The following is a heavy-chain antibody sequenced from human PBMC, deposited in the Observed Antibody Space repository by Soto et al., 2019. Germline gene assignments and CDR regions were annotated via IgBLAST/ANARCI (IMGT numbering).Heavy chain of an antibody. CDR2: ISGSGGST. CDR3: AKDQTSVSVLDYFDY. D-gene: IGHD3-3*01. V-gene: IGHV3-23*01. J-gene: IGHJ4*02. CDR1: VFTFSSYA. Sequence: GGSLRLSYAASVFTFSSYAMSWFRQAPGKGLEWVSAISGSGGSTYYADSVKGRFTISRDNSKNTLYLQMNSLRAEDTAVYYCAKDQTSVSVLDYFDYWGKGTLVTVSS.